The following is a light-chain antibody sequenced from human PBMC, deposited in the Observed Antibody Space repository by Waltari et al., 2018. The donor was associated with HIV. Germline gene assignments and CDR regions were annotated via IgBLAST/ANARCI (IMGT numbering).Light chain of an antibody. J-gene: IGLJ1*01. CDR3: ISYTGFTTPYV. CDR2: EVN. CDR1: STDVGGYNY. V-gene: IGLV2-14*01. Sequence: QSALTQPASVSGSPGQSLTIPCPGTSTDVGGYNYVSWYQQHPGKAPELMMYEVNNRPSGVSNRFSGSKSGNTASLTISGLQAEDEADYYCISYTGFTTPYVFGTGTKVTVL.